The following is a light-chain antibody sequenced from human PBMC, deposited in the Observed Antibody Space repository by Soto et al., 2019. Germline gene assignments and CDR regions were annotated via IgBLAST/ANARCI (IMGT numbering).Light chain of an antibody. CDR2: AAS. V-gene: IGKV1-9*01. CDR1: QGISNY. J-gene: IGKJ3*01. Sequence: DIQLTQSPSFLSASVGDRVTITCRASQGISNYLAWYQQKPGKAPQLLIYAASTLQSGVSSRFSGGASGTEFTLTVSSLQPEDFATYCCQQLNSSPFTFGPGTKVDIK. CDR3: QQLNSSPFT.